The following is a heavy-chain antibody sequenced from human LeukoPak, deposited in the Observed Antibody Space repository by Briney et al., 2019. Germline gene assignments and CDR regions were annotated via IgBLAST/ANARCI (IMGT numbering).Heavy chain of an antibody. CDR3: ASFRRAVAGTGFDY. Sequence: ASVKVSCKASVYTFTGYYMHWVRQAPGQGLEWVGWINPNSGGTNYAQKFQGRVTMTRDTSISTAYMELSRLRSDDTAVYYCASFRRAVAGTGFDYWGQGTLVTVSS. V-gene: IGHV1-2*02. D-gene: IGHD6-19*01. J-gene: IGHJ4*02. CDR2: INPNSGGT. CDR1: VYTFTGYY.